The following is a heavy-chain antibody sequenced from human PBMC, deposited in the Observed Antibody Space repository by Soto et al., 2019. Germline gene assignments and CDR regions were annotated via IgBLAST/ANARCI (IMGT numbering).Heavy chain of an antibody. Sequence: QLQLQESCPGLVKPSETLSLTCTVSGGSISSSSYYWGWIRQPPGKGVEWIGSSYYSGSTYYNPSLKSRVTIPVITSKSQFTLSLCGATAAVTAVYYCARQLGDSSGYPGARFDPWGQGTLVTVSS. J-gene: IGHJ5*02. V-gene: IGHV4-39*01. CDR3: ARQLGDSSGYPGARFDP. D-gene: IGHD3-22*01. CDR1: GGSISSSSYY. CDR2: SYYSGST.